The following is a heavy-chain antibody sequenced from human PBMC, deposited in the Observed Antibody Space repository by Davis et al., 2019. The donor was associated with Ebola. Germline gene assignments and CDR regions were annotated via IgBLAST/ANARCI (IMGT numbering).Heavy chain of an antibody. CDR3: ARLRSPRDDAFDI. J-gene: IGHJ3*02. CDR1: GGSISSHNW. Sequence: MPAGSLTLSCTVSGGSISSHNWWRWVRQSPGKGLEWIGEIYDSGSTNYNPSLKTRVTISVDTSKNQFSLNLTSVTAADTAVYFCARLRSPRDDAFDIWGQGTLVTVSS. D-gene: IGHD1-14*01. V-gene: IGHV4-4*01. CDR2: IYDSGST.